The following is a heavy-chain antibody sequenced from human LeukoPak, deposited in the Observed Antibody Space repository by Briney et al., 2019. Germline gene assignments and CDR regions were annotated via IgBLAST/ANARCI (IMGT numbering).Heavy chain of an antibody. CDR3: ARAPTVVTPFDY. Sequence: ASVKVSCKASGYTFTSYGISWVRQAPGQGLEWMGWISAYNGNTNYAQKLQGRVTMTTDTSTSTAYMGLRSLRSDDTAVYYCARAPTVVTPFDYWGQGTLVTVSS. CDR2: ISAYNGNT. J-gene: IGHJ4*02. CDR1: GYTFTSYG. V-gene: IGHV1-18*01. D-gene: IGHD4-17*01.